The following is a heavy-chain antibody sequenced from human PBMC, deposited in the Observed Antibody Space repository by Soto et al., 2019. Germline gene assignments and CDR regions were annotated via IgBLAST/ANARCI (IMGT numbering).Heavy chain of an antibody. J-gene: IGHJ4*02. Sequence: GGSLRLSCAASGFTFSGSAMHWVRQASGKGLEWVGRIRSKANSYATAYAASVKGRFTISRDDSKYTAYLQMNSLKTEDTAVYYCTRVGGVVIIPRWGQGTLVTVSS. D-gene: IGHD3-3*01. CDR2: IRSKANSYAT. CDR1: GFTFSGSA. CDR3: TRVGGVVIIPR. V-gene: IGHV3-73*01.